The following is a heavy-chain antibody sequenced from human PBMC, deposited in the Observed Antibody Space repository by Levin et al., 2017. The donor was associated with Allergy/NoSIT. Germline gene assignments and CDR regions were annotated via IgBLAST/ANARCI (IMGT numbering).Heavy chain of an antibody. J-gene: IGHJ4*02. V-gene: IGHV3-33*01. D-gene: IGHD5-12*01. Sequence: PGGSLRLSCAASGFTFSSYGMHWVRQAPGKGLEWVAVIWYDGSNKYYADSVKGRFTISRDNSKNTLYLQMNSLRAEDTAVYYCARDRVEWLRFFDYWGQGTLVTVSS. CDR3: ARDRVEWLRFFDY. CDR2: IWYDGSNK. CDR1: GFTFSSYG.